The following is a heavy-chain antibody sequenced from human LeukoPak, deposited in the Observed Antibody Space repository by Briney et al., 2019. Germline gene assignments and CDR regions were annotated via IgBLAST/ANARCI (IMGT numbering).Heavy chain of an antibody. CDR1: GFTFSSYG. Sequence: GRSPRLSCAASGFTFSSYGMHWVRQAPGKGLEWVAFIRYDGSNKYYADSVKGRFTISRDNSKNTLYLQMNSLRAEDTAVYYCARRAVQLLLRAPTDYWGQGTLVTVSS. CDR2: IRYDGSNK. V-gene: IGHV3-33*08. CDR3: ARRAVQLLLRAPTDY. J-gene: IGHJ4*02. D-gene: IGHD2-15*01.